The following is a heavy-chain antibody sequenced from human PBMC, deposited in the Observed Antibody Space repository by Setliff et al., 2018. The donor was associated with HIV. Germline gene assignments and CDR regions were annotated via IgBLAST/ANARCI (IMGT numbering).Heavy chain of an antibody. CDR1: GYTFTSYY. V-gene: IGHV1-46*01. Sequence: ASVKVSCKASGYTFTSYYMHWVRQAPGQGLEWMGIINPSGGSTSYAQKFQGRVTMTRDTSTSTVYMELSSLRSEDTAVYYCARGSGSHVDFNAFEIWGRGTMVTVSS. D-gene: IGHD3-10*01. J-gene: IGHJ3*02. CDR3: ARGSGSHVDFNAFEI. CDR2: INPSGGST.